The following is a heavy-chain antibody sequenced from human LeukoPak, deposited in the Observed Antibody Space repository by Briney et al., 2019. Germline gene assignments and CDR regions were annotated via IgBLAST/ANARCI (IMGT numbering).Heavy chain of an antibody. D-gene: IGHD2-15*01. V-gene: IGHV1-69*02. J-gene: IGHJ4*02. CDR1: GGTFSSYT. Sequence: VASVKVSCKASGGTFSSYTISWVRQAPGQGLEWMGRIIPILGIANYAQKFQGRVTITADKSTSTAYMELNSLRSEDTAVYYCARNAPGYCSGGSCYSGYYFDYWGQGTLVTVSS. CDR3: ARNAPGYCSGGSCYSGYYFDY. CDR2: IIPILGIA.